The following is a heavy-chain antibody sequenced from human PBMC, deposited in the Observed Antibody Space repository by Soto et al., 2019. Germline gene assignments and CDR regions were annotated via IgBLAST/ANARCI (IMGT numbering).Heavy chain of an antibody. CDR3: ARQEDIVIRGYYYGMDV. V-gene: IGHV5-10-1*01. D-gene: IGHD2-15*01. J-gene: IGHJ6*02. CDR2: IDPSDSYT. CDR1: GYSFTSYW. Sequence: GESLKISCKGSGYSFTSYWISWVRQMPGKGLEWMGRIDPSDSYTNYSPSFQGHVTISADKPISTAYLQWSSLKASDTAMYYCARQEDIVIRGYYYGMDVWGQGTTVTVSS.